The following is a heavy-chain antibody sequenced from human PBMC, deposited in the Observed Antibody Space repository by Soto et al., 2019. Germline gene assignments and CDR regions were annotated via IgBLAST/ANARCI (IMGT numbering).Heavy chain of an antibody. CDR1: GYSISSSNW. D-gene: IGHD1-26*01. Sequence: SETLSLTCAVSGYSISSSNWWGWIRQPPGKGLEWIGYIYYSGTTYYNPSLKSRVTMSVDTSKNQFSLKLTSVTAVDMAVYYCARREIQGPIDYWGQGTLVTVSS. J-gene: IGHJ4*02. V-gene: IGHV4-28*01. CDR2: IYYSGTT. CDR3: ARREIQGPIDY.